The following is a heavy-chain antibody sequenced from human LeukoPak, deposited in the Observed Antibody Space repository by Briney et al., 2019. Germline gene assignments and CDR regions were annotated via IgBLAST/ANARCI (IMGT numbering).Heavy chain of an antibody. Sequence: SETLSLTCTVTGVSISSSSYCWGWIRQPPGKGLEWIGSICYSGSTFYNPSLKSRVTLSVDTSKNQFSLELSSVTAADTALYYCARTENYIPEDCFDPWGQGTLVTVSS. V-gene: IGHV4-39*01. J-gene: IGHJ5*02. CDR3: ARTENYIPEDCFDP. CDR2: ICYSGST. CDR1: GVSISSSSYC. D-gene: IGHD5-24*01.